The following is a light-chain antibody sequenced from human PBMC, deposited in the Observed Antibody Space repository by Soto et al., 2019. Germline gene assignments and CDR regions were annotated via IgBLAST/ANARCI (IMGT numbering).Light chain of an antibody. CDR2: EVS. CDR1: SSDVGGYNY. CDR3: SSYTSSSTYV. Sequence: QDARTQPASVSGSPGQSITISCTGTSSDVGGYNYVSWYQQHPGKAPKLMIYEVSNRPSGVSNRFSGSKSGNTASLTISGLQAEDEADYYCSSYTSSSTYVFGTGTKVTAL. V-gene: IGLV2-14*01. J-gene: IGLJ1*01.